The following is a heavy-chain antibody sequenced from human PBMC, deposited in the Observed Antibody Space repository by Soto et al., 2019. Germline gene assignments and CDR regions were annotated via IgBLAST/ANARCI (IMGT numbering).Heavy chain of an antibody. Sequence: LRLSCAASGFTFSSYGMHWVRQAPGKGLEWVAVISYDGSNKYYADSVKGRFTISRDNSKNTLYPQMNSLRAEDTAVYYCAVIGEYDYVWGSPDPFDYWGQGTLVTVSS. V-gene: IGHV3-30*03. CDR3: AVIGEYDYVWGSPDPFDY. D-gene: IGHD3-16*01. CDR1: GFTFSSYG. J-gene: IGHJ4*02. CDR2: ISYDGSNK.